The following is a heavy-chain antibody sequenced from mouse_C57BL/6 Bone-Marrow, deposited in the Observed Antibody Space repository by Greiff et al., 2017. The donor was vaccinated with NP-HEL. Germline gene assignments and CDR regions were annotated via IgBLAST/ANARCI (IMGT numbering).Heavy chain of an antibody. D-gene: IGHD1-1*01. CDR1: GYTFTDYE. V-gene: IGHV1-15*01. CDR2: IDPETGGT. Sequence: QVQLKESGAELVRPGASVTLSCKASGYTFTDYEMHWVKQTPVHGLEWIGAIDPETGGTAYNQKFKGKAILTADKSSSTAYMELRSLTSEDSAVYYCTRGGYYGPLAYWGQGTLVTVSA. CDR3: TRGGYYGPLAY. J-gene: IGHJ3*01.